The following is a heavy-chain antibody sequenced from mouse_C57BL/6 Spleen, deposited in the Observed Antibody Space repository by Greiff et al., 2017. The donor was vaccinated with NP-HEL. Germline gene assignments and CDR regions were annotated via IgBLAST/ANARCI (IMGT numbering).Heavy chain of an antibody. CDR3: AREDYGSPYWYFDV. CDR1: GFTFSDYY. D-gene: IGHD1-1*01. V-gene: IGHV5-16*01. J-gene: IGHJ1*03. Sequence: EVKVVESEGGLVQPGSSMKLSCTASGFTFSDYYMAWVRQVPEKGLEWVANINYDGSSTYYLDSLKSRFIISRDNAKNILYLQMSSLKSEDTATYYCAREDYGSPYWYFDVWGTGTTVTVSS. CDR2: INYDGSST.